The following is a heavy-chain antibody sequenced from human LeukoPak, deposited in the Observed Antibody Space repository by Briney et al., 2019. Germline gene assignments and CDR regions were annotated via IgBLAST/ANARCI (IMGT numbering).Heavy chain of an antibody. CDR2: INHSGST. CDR1: GGSFSGYY. V-gene: IGHV4-34*01. Sequence: SETLSLTCAVYGGSFSGYYWSWIRQPPGKGLEWIGEINHSGSTNCNPSLKSRVTISVDTSKNQFSLKLSSVTAADTAVYYCARGALGGYCSSTSCPAFGYWGQGTLVTVSS. J-gene: IGHJ4*02. D-gene: IGHD2-2*01. CDR3: ARGALGGYCSSTSCPAFGY.